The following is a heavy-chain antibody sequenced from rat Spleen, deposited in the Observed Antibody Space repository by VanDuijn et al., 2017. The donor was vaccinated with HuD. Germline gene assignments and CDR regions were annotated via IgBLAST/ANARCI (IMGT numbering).Heavy chain of an antibody. Sequence: EVQLVESGGGLVQPGRSMKLSCAASGFTFSDYNMAWVRQAPKKGLEWVATISYDGSSTYYRDSVKGRFTISRDNAKSILYLQLDSLRSEDTATYYCAIRDGGFPGWGQGTLVTVSS. CDR3: AIRDGGFPG. CDR1: GFTFSDYN. V-gene: IGHV5-7*01. CDR2: ISYDGSST. J-gene: IGHJ3*01. D-gene: IGHD1-11*01.